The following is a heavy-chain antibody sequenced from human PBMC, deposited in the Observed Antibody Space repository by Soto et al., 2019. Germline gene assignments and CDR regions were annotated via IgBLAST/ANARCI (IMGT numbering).Heavy chain of an antibody. J-gene: IGHJ4*02. CDR1: GGSISSGDYY. D-gene: IGHD3-22*01. CDR3: ARAGSGYNYPLDY. V-gene: IGHV4-30-4*01. Sequence: SETLSLTCTVSGGSISSGDYYWSWIRQPPGKGLEWIGYIYYSGSTYYNPSLKSRVTISVDTSKNQFSLKLSSVTAADTAVYYCARAGSGYNYPLDYWGQGTLVTVSS. CDR2: IYYSGST.